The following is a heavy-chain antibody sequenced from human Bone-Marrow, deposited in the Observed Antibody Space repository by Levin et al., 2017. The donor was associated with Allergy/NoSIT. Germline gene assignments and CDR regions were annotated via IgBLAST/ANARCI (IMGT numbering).Heavy chain of an antibody. J-gene: IGHJ5*02. CDR2: ISYDGSNK. V-gene: IGHV3-30-3*01. CDR1: GFTFSSYA. CDR3: ARSEWVTMIVVVAPGWFDP. Sequence: SCAASGFTFSSYAMHWVRQAPGKGLEWVAVISYDGSNKYYADSVKGRFTISRDNSKNTLYLQMNSLRAEDTAVYYCARSEWVTMIVVVAPGWFDPWGQGTLVTVSS. D-gene: IGHD3-22*01.